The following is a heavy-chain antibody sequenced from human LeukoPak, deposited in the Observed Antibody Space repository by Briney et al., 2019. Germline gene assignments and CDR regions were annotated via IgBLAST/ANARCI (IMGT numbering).Heavy chain of an antibody. J-gene: IGHJ4*02. V-gene: IGHV3-23*01. CDR1: GFTFSSYA. CDR3: AKDRIAAGQGKGYFDY. D-gene: IGHD6-13*01. Sequence: GGSLRLSCAASGFTFSSYAMSWVRQAPGKGLEWVSAISGSGGSTYYADSVKGRFTISRDNSKNTLYLQMNSLRAEDTAVYYCAKDRIAAGQGKGYFDYWGQGTLVTVSS. CDR2: ISGSGGST.